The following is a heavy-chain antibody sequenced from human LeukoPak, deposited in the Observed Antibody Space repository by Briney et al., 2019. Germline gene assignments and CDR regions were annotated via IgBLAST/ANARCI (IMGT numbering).Heavy chain of an antibody. CDR3: ARRVAVAGNYYGMDV. CDR2: IYPGDSDT. J-gene: IGHJ6*02. D-gene: IGHD6-19*01. CDR1: GYSFTSYW. Sequence: GESLKISRKGSGYSFTSYWIGWVRQMPGKGLEWMGIIYPGDSDTRYSPSFQGQVTISADKSISTAYLQWSSLKASDTAMYYCARRVAVAGNYYGMDVWGQGTTVTVSS. V-gene: IGHV5-51*01.